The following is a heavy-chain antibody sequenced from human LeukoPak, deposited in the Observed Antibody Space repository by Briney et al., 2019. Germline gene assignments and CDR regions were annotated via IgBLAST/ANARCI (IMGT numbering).Heavy chain of an antibody. CDR3: TTGERRFDSSGSYPYYFDF. J-gene: IGHJ4*02. CDR2: VKSKADDGAT. CDR1: GFDFTNAW. D-gene: IGHD3-22*01. Sequence: GGSLRLSCAAFGFDFTNAWMSWVRQAPGKGLEWVGRVKSKADDGATDYAAPVKGRCTISRDDSKNMLYLQMHSLKIEDTAVYYCTTGERRFDSSGSYPYYFDFWGQGTLVTVSS. V-gene: IGHV3-15*01.